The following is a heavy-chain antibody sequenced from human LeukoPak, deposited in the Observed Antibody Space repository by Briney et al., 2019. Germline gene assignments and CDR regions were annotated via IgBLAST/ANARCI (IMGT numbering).Heavy chain of an antibody. CDR1: GFTFSSYW. CDR3: AREREELDDY. CDR2: ISSSSSYI. J-gene: IGHJ4*02. Sequence: GGSLRLSCAASGFTFSSYWMSWVRQAPGKGLEWVSSISSSSSYIYYADSVKGRFTISRDNAKNSLYLQMSSLRAEDTAVYYCAREREELDDYWGQGTLVTVSS. V-gene: IGHV3-21*01. D-gene: IGHD6-13*01.